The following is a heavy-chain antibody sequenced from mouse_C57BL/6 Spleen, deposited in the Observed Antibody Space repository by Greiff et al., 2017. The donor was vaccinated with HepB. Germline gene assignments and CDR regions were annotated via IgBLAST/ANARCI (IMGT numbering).Heavy chain of an antibody. J-gene: IGHJ1*03. D-gene: IGHD1-1*01. CDR1: GFTFSDYY. Sequence: EVHLVESGGGLVQPGGSLKLSCAASGFTFSDYYMYWVRQTPEKRLEWVTYISNGGGSTYYPDTVKGRFTISRDNAKNTLYLQMSRLKSEDTAMYYCARFNYGSSYWYFDVWGTGTTVTVSS. CDR2: ISNGGGST. CDR3: ARFNYGSSYWYFDV. V-gene: IGHV5-12*01.